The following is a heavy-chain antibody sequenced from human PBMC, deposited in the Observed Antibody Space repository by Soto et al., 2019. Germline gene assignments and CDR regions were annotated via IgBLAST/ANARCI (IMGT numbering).Heavy chain of an antibody. CDR2: MSYDGTTK. Sequence: QVQLVESGGGVVQPGRSLRLSCAASGCIFSNYVMYWVRQAPGKGLEWVAFMSYDGTTKYYADSVKGRFTISSDNSKNTLYLQMNNLRPEDTGVYYCAREVLWSRYFDYWGQGNLVTVSS. CDR3: AREVLWSRYFDY. CDR1: GCIFSNYV. J-gene: IGHJ4*02. D-gene: IGHD2-21*01. V-gene: IGHV3-30-3*01.